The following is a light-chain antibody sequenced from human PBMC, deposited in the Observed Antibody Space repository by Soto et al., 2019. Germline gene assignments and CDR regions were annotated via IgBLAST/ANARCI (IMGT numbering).Light chain of an antibody. V-gene: IGLV2-11*01. Sequence: QSALTQPRSVSGSPGQSVTIACTGTNSDVGNYNYVSWYQQHPGKAPKVMIYDVTKRPSGVPGRFSGSKSGNTASLTISGLQAEDEADYYCCSYAGSYTYVFGIGTKPTVL. CDR1: NSDVGNYNY. J-gene: IGLJ1*01. CDR2: DVT. CDR3: CSYAGSYTYV.